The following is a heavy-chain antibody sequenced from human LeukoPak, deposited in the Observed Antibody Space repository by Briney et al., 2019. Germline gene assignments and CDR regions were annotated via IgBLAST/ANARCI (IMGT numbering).Heavy chain of an antibody. J-gene: IGHJ4*02. D-gene: IGHD1-26*01. V-gene: IGHV1-24*01. CDR1: GYTLTELS. Sequence: GASVKVSCKVSGYTLTELSMHWVRQAPGKGLEWMGGFDPEDGETIYAQKFQGRVTMTEDTSTDTAYMELGSLRSEDTAVYYCATSWGSGSYYFDYWGQGTLVTVSS. CDR2: FDPEDGET. CDR3: ATSWGSGSYYFDY.